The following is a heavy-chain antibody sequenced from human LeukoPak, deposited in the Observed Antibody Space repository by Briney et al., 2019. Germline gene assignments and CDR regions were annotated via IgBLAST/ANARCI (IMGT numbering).Heavy chain of an antibody. CDR1: GFIFDDFG. J-gene: IGHJ4*02. D-gene: IGHD6-13*01. Sequence: GRSLRLSCAASGFIFDDFGMSWVRQIPGKGLEWVSDTSWNGGRPRYADSVKGRFSISRDNAKNSLYLQMNSLRAEDTAFYYCVRIDSSSLDYWGQGTLVTVSS. CDR2: TSWNGGRP. CDR3: VRIDSSSLDY. V-gene: IGHV3-20*04.